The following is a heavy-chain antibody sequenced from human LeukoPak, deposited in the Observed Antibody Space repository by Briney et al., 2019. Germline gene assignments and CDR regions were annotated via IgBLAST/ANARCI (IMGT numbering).Heavy chain of an antibody. J-gene: IGHJ4*02. D-gene: IGHD2-21*02. CDR3: ARNPGRTLVVVTAVDY. Sequence: GGSLRLSCAASGFTFSSHAMHWVRQAPGKGLEWVGVISYDGSNKYYGDSAKGRFTITRDNSKNTLYVQMNSLRVEDTAVYYCARNPGRTLVVVTAVDYWGQGTLVTVSS. CDR2: ISYDGSNK. V-gene: IGHV3-30-3*01. CDR1: GFTFSSHA.